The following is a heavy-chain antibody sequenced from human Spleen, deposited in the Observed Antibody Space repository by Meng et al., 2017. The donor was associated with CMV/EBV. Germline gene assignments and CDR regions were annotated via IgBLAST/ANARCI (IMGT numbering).Heavy chain of an antibody. D-gene: IGHD1-20*01. J-gene: IGHJ4*02. CDR3: ARDYNWGPDY. CDR2: IYPASGGT. CDR1: GYTFTDYY. Sequence: SCKVSGYTFTDYYMHWVRQAPGQGREWMGWIYPASGGTKYAQNFQGRVTMTSDTSISTAYMELSGLRSDDTALYFCARDYNWGPDYWGRGTLVTVSS. V-gene: IGHV1-2*02.